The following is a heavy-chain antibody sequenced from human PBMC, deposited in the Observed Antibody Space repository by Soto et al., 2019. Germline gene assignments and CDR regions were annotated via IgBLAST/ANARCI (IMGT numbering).Heavy chain of an antibody. CDR2: ISSNGGST. CDR3: ASQGYCSGGSCARGSAFDI. D-gene: IGHD2-15*01. Sequence: GGFLRLSCAASGFTFSSYAMHWVRQAPGKGLEYVSAISSNGGSTYYANSVKGRFTISRDNSKNTLYLQMGSLRAEDMAVYYCASQGYCSGGSCARGSAFDIWGQGTMVTVSS. J-gene: IGHJ3*02. V-gene: IGHV3-64*01. CDR1: GFTFSSYA.